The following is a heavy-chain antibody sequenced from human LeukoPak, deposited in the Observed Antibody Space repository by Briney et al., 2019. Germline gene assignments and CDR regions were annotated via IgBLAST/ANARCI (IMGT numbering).Heavy chain of an antibody. CDR2: IRYDGNGN. CDR3: AKEAYCSGGSCYSPIYHYYYYMHV. V-gene: IGHV3-30*02. CDR1: GFSFSRHG. Sequence: GGSLTLSCAASGFSFSRHGMHWVRQAPGKGLEWVAFIRYDGNGNFYGDSVKGRVSVSRDNSKNTLYLQMHGLRPEDTAVYYCAKEAYCSGGSCYSPIYHYYYYMHVWGKGTTVTVSS. J-gene: IGHJ6*03. D-gene: IGHD2-15*01.